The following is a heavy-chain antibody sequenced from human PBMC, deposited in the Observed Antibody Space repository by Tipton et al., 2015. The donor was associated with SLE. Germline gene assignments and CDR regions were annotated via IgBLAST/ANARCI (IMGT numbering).Heavy chain of an antibody. D-gene: IGHD2-21*01. Sequence: LSLTCTVSDGSISSSSYYWAWIRQPPGRGLEYIGSIYYSGTTNFNPSLKSRVTISVDTSKNQFSLKLSSVTAADTAVYYCARLGVALDYWGQGTLVTVSA. CDR1: DGSISSSSYY. J-gene: IGHJ4*02. CDR3: ARLGVALDY. V-gene: IGHV4-39*07. CDR2: IYYSGTT.